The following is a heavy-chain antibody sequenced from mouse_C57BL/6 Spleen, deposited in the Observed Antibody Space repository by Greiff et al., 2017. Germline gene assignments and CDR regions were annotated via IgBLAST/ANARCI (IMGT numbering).Heavy chain of an antibody. J-gene: IGHJ1*03. CDR1: GFNIKNSY. V-gene: IGHV14-3*01. Sequence: VQLQQSVAELVRPGASVKLSCTASGFNIKNSYMNWVKQRPEQGLEWIGRIEPANGNTKYAPKFQGKATITADTSSNTAYLQLSSLTSEDTAIYYCADCDRTGYFDVWGTGTTVTVSS. CDR2: IEPANGNT. CDR3: ADCDRTGYFDV. D-gene: IGHD3-1*01.